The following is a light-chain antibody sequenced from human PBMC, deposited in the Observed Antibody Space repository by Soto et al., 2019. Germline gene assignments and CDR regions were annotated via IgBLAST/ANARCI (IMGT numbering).Light chain of an antibody. CDR3: QQAYSVPPT. J-gene: IGKJ1*01. V-gene: IGKV1-39*01. Sequence: DIQMTQSPSSLSANVGDRVTITCRASQSISNYLIWYQQKPGKAPQLLIYAASTLQSGVPSRFTGSGSGTDFTLTISSLQPEDFATYHCQQAYSVPPTFGQGTKVEI. CDR2: AAS. CDR1: QSISNY.